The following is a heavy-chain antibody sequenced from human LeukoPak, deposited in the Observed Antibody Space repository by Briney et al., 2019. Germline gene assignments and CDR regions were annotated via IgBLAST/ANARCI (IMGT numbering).Heavy chain of an antibody. J-gene: IGHJ4*02. Sequence: ASVKVSCKASGYTFTSYGISWVRQAPGQGLEWVGWISAYNGNTNYAQKLNGRVTMTTDTSTSTAYMELRSLRSDDTAVYYCARGYCGGDYYLGGFDYWGQGTLVTVSS. CDR3: ARGYCGGDYYLGGFDY. CDR1: GYTFTSYG. D-gene: IGHD2-21*01. CDR2: ISAYNGNT. V-gene: IGHV1-18*01.